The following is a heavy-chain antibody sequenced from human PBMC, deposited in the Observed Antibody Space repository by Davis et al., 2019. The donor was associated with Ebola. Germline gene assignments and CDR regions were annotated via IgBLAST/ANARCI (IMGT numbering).Heavy chain of an antibody. V-gene: IGHV4-4*07. CDR3: ARVPPGDYGYDY. J-gene: IGHJ4*02. Sequence: PSETLSLTCTVSDYSISSGNYWSWIRQPAGKGLEWIGRIYTSGSTNYNPSLKSRVTMSVDTSKNQFSLKLSSVTAADTAVYYCARVPPGDYGYDYWGQGTLVTVSS. D-gene: IGHD4/OR15-4a*01. CDR2: IYTSGST. CDR1: DYSISSGNY.